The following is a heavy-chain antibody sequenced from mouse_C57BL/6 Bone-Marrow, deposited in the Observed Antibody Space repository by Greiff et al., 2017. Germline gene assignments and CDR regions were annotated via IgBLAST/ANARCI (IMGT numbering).Heavy chain of an antibody. J-gene: IGHJ4*01. CDR3: TIYCYYAMDY. Sequence: VKLQQSGAELVRPGASVTLSCKASGYTFTDYEMHWVKQTPVHGLEWIGAIDPETGGTAYNQKFKGKAILTADKSSSTAYMELRSLTSEDSAVYYSTIYCYYAMDYWGQGTSVTVSS. D-gene: IGHD2-1*01. CDR1: GYTFTDYE. CDR2: IDPETGGT. V-gene: IGHV1-15*01.